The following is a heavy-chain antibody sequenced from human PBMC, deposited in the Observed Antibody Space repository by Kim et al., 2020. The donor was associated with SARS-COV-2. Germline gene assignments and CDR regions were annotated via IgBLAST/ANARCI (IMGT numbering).Heavy chain of an antibody. CDR2: VSHSGSNT. J-gene: IGHJ4*02. CDR1: GFTFTSHA. D-gene: IGHD1-26*01. V-gene: IGHV3-23*01. CDR3: ARTAYTGSPGGIDV. Sequence: GGSLRLSCTASGFTFTSHAMNWVRQAPGKGLEWVSGVSHSGSNTFYADSVKGRFSISRDNSKNTLYLETKSLRAEDTAVYYCARTAYTGSPGGIDVWGQGTLVTVSS.